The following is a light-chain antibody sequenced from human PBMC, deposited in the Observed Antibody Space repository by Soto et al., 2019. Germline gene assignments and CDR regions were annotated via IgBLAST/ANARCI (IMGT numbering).Light chain of an antibody. Sequence: DIQLTQSPSSLSASVGDRVTITCRASQSISSYLNWYHQRPGKAPSLLIYEASRLQGGVPSRFSGRGSGTEFTLTISGLQSEDFGNYYCHQSYSTFTWTFGQGTKVEIK. CDR3: HQSYSTFTWT. J-gene: IGKJ1*01. CDR2: EAS. CDR1: QSISSY. V-gene: IGKV1-39*01.